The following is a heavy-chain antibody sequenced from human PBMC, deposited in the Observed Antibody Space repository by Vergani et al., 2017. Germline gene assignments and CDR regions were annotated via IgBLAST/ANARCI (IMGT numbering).Heavy chain of an antibody. Sequence: QVQLVESGGGVVQPGRSLRLSCAASGFTFSSYAMHWVRQAPGKGLEWVAVISYDGSNKYYADSVKGRFTISRDNSKNTLYLQMNSLRAEDTAVYYGARFPGSRTFDYWGQGTLVTVSS. J-gene: IGHJ4*02. D-gene: IGHD6-13*01. CDR1: GFTFSSYA. CDR3: ARFPGSRTFDY. CDR2: ISYDGSNK. V-gene: IGHV3-30-3*01.